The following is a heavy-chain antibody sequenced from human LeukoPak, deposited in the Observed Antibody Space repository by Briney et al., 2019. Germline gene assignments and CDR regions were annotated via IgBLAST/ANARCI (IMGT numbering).Heavy chain of an antibody. CDR3: ARGDYHGSGRSYFDD. CDR1: RFTFDDYG. D-gene: IGHD3-10*01. Sequence: GGPLRLSCAASRFTFDDYGMRWVRRVPGKGMEWVSGIHWNGGSTRYADSVKGQFIISRDNAKNSLYLQVNSLRAEDTALYYCARGDYHGSGRSYFDDWGQGTLVTVSS. J-gene: IGHJ4*02. CDR2: IHWNGGST. V-gene: IGHV3-20*04.